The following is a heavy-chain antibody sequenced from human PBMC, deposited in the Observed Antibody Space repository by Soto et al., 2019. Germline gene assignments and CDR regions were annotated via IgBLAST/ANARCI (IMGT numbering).Heavy chain of an antibody. J-gene: IGHJ5*02. D-gene: IGHD1-26*01. CDR2: ISAYNYNT. Sequence: QVHLVQSGAEVKKTGAAVKVSCKASGSTFTSYALSWVRQAHGQGLEWMGRISAYNYNTIDAQKLQGRVTMTTDTSTSTAYMELRSLRSDDTSVYYCAIVVGALGHWFAPWGQGTRVIVSS. V-gene: IGHV1-18*01. CDR3: AIVVGALGHWFAP. CDR1: GSTFTSYA.